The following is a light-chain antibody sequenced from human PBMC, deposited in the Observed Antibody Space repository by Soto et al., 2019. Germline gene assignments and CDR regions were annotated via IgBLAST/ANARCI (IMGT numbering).Light chain of an antibody. CDR3: QHRSNWLWT. Sequence: EIVLTQSPATLSLSPGERATLSCRASQSVSGYLAWYQQTPGQAPRLLIYDTSKRATGIPARFSGGGSGTDFTPTIRSLEPEDFAVYYCQHRSNWLWTFGQGTKVDIK. V-gene: IGKV3-11*01. CDR2: DTS. CDR1: QSVSGY. J-gene: IGKJ1*01.